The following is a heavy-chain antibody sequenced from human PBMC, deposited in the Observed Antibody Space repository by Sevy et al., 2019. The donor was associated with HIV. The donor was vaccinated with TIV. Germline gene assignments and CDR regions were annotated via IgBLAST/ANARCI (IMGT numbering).Heavy chain of an antibody. J-gene: IGHJ3*02. CDR3: ARWNDFAI. CDR1: GGSINSDH. CDR2: VYYTGGT. V-gene: IGHV4-59*08. Sequence: SETLSLTCTVSGGSINSDHWNWIRQPPGKGLEWIGYVYYTGGTNYNPSLKHRVTISVDRTKNQFSLKLTSVTAADTAVYPCARWNDFAIWGQGTMVTVSS. D-gene: IGHD1-1*01.